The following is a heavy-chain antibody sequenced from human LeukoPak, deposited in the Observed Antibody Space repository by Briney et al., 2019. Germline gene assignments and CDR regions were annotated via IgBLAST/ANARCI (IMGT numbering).Heavy chain of an antibody. D-gene: IGHD4-11*01. CDR2: IYYSGST. CDR3: ARQGPLTTAVTTRTNPFDY. J-gene: IGHJ4*02. Sequence: PSETVSLTCTLSGGSISSSYWSWLRQPPGKGLEWIGYIYYSGSTNYNPSLKNRVTISVDTSKNQFSLKLNSVTAADTAVYYCARQGPLTTAVTTRTNPFDYWGQGTLVTVSS. V-gene: IGHV4-59*08. CDR1: GGSISSSY.